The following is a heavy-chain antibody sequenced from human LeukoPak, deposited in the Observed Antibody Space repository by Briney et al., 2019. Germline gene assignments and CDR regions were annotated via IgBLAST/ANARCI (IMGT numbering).Heavy chain of an antibody. CDR3: ARDRPRLGKSGYDRDREDAFDI. Sequence: GSSVKVSCKASGGTFSSYAISWVRQAPGQGLEWMGGIIPIFGTANYAQKFQGRVTITADESTSTAYMELSSLRSEDTAVYYCARDRPRLGKSGYDRDREDAFDIWGQGTMVTVSS. J-gene: IGHJ3*02. D-gene: IGHD5-12*01. V-gene: IGHV1-69*01. CDR2: IIPIFGTA. CDR1: GGTFSSYA.